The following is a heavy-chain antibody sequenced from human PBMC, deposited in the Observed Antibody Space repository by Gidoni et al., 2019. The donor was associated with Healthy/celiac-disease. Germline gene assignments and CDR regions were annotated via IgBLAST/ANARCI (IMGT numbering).Heavy chain of an antibody. CDR3: ARASFPPPRGVRSYYYYMDV. J-gene: IGHJ6*03. Sequence: QVQLVKSGAEVKKPGSSVKVSCKASGGTVSSYANSWVRQAPGQGLEWMGGIIPSFGTANYAQKFQGRVTITADEATSTAYMELSSLRSEDTAVYYCARASFPPPRGVRSYYYYMDVWGKGTTVTVSS. D-gene: IGHD3-10*01. V-gene: IGHV1-69*01. CDR1: GGTVSSYA. CDR2: IIPSFGTA.